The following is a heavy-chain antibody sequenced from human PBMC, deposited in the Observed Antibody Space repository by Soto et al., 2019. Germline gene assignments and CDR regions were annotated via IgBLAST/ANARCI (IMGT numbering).Heavy chain of an antibody. CDR2: ISYDGSNK. Sequence: QVQLVESGGGVVQPGRSLRLSCAASGFTFSSYAMHWVRQAPGKGLEWVAVISYDGSNKSYADSVKGRFTISRDNSKNTLYLQMNSLRAEDTAVYYCARASSGWMIDYWGHETLVTVSS. J-gene: IGHJ4*01. CDR1: GFTFSSYA. CDR3: ARASSGWMIDY. V-gene: IGHV3-30-3*01. D-gene: IGHD6-19*01.